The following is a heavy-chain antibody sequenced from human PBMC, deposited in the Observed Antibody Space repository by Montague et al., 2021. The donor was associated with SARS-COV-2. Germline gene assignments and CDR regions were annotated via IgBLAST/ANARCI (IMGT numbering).Heavy chain of an antibody. Sequence: ETLSLTCTVSGRSISNYYWSWIRQPPGRGLEWIGYIYYSGSTDYSPSLKSRVTISLDTSKNQFSLKVTSVTAADTAVYYCARGGGYYNYGLDVWGPGTTVTVSS. D-gene: IGHD3-22*01. CDR3: ARGGGYYNYGLDV. J-gene: IGHJ6*02. CDR1: GRSISNYY. CDR2: IYYSGST. V-gene: IGHV4-59*01.